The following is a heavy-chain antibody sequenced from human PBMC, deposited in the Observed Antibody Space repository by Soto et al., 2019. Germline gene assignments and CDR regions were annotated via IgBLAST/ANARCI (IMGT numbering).Heavy chain of an antibody. CDR2: IYSGGST. V-gene: IGHV3-66*01. J-gene: IGHJ5*02. Sequence: GGSLRLSCAASGFTVSSNYMSWVRQAPGKGLEWVSVIYSGGSTYYADSVKGRFTISRDNSKNTLYLQMNSLRAEDTAVYYCARAQRGDDYAIIGFDPWGQGTLVTVSS. CDR1: GFTVSSNY. D-gene: IGHD4-17*01. CDR3: ARAQRGDDYAIIGFDP.